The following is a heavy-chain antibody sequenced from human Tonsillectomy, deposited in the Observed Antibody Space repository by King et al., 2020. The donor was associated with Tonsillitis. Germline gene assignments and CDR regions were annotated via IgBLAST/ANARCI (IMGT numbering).Heavy chain of an antibody. V-gene: IGHV3-53*01. D-gene: IGHD6-13*01. CDR1: GFTVSSNY. CDR2: IYSGCST. J-gene: IGHJ4*02. CDR3: ARDVAAAGFLWD. Sequence: VQLVESGGGLIQPGGSLRLSCAASGFTVSSNYMSWVRQAPGKGLEGVSVIYSGCSTYYADSVKGRFTISRDNSKNTLYLQMNSLRAEDTAVYYCARDVAAAGFLWDWGQGTLVTVSS.